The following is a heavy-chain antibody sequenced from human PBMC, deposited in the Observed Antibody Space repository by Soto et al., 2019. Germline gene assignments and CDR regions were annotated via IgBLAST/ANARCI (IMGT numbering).Heavy chain of an antibody. CDR2: IYHSGST. J-gene: IGHJ4*02. Sequence: QLQLQESGSGLVKPSQTLSLTCAVSGGSISSGGYSWSWIRQPPVKGLEWIGYIYHSGSTYYNPSLKSRVTISVDRSKNQFSLKLSSVTAADTAVYYCARADDSSGYYPGYWGQGTLVTVSS. V-gene: IGHV4-30-2*01. CDR1: GGSISSGGYS. CDR3: ARADDSSGYYPGY. D-gene: IGHD3-22*01.